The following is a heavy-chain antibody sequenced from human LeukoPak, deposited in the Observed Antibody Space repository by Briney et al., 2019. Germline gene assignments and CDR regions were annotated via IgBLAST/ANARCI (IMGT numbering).Heavy chain of an antibody. V-gene: IGHV4-34*01. Sequence: SETLSLTCAVYGGSFSGYYWSWIRQPPGKGLEWIGEINHSGSTNYNPSLKSRVTISVDTSKNQFSLKLSSVTAADTAVYYCARPGDTAMVTSFDYWGQGTPVTVSS. J-gene: IGHJ4*02. CDR2: INHSGST. CDR1: GGSFSGYY. D-gene: IGHD5-18*01. CDR3: ARPGDTAMVTSFDY.